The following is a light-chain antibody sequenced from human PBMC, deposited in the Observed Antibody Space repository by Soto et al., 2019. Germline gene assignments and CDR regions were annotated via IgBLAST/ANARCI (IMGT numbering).Light chain of an antibody. Sequence: EIVLTQSPGTLSLSPGDRATLSCRASQSVTSSYLAWYQQKPGQAPRLLIYGASSRATGIPDRFSGSGSGTDFTLNISRLEPEDFAVYYCQQYGNSPITFGQGTRLEIK. CDR3: QQYGNSPIT. CDR1: QSVTSSY. CDR2: GAS. V-gene: IGKV3-20*01. J-gene: IGKJ5*01.